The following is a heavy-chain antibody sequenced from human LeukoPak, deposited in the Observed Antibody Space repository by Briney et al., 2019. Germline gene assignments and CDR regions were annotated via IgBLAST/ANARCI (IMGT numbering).Heavy chain of an antibody. J-gene: IGHJ3*02. V-gene: IGHV4-31*03. CDR1: GGSISSGGYY. CDR3: ARMVRGVIITGDAFDI. CDR2: IYYSGST. Sequence: SQTLSRTCTVSGGSISSGGYYWSWIRQHPGKGLEWIGYIYYSGSTYYNPSLKSRVTISVDTSKNQFSLKLSSVTAADTAVYYCARMVRGVIITGDAFDIWGQGTMVTVSS. D-gene: IGHD3-10*01.